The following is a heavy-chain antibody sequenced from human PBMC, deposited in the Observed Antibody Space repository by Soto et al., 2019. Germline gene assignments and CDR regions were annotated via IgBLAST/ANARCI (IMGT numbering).Heavy chain of an antibody. CDR2: ISGSGGST. Sequence: EVQLLESGGGLVQPGGSLRLSCAASGFTFSSYAMSWVRQAPGKGLEWVSAISGSGGSTYYADSVKGRFTISRDNSKNTLYLQMNSLRAEDTAVYYCAKDPTLDLEWLFIRAYGMDVWGQGTTVTVSS. D-gene: IGHD3-3*01. J-gene: IGHJ6*02. V-gene: IGHV3-23*01. CDR1: GFTFSSYA. CDR3: AKDPTLDLEWLFIRAYGMDV.